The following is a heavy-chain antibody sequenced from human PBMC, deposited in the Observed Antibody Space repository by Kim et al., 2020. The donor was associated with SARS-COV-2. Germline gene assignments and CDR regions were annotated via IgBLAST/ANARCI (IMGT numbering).Heavy chain of an antibody. CDR1: GYTFTSYA. V-gene: IGHV1-3*01. CDR3: ARVYRSSGWYDGMDV. Sequence: ASVKVSCKASGYTFTSYAMHWVRQAPGQRLEWMGWINAGNGNTKYSQKFQGRVTITRDTSASTAYMELSSLRSEDTAVYYCARVYRSSGWYDGMDVWGQGTTVTVSS. CDR2: INAGNGNT. J-gene: IGHJ6*02. D-gene: IGHD6-19*01.